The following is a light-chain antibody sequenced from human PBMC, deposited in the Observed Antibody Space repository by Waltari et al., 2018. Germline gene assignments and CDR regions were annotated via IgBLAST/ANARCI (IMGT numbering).Light chain of an antibody. V-gene: IGKV3-11*01. Sequence: EIVLTQSPDTLSLSPGDTATLSCRSSQSVTNYLAWYQQKPGQAPRFLIYSASNRATGVPARFSGSGSGTDFTLTISSLEPEDFAVYYCQQRSNWPRTFGQGTKVEVK. CDR3: QQRSNWPRT. CDR1: QSVTNY. J-gene: IGKJ1*01. CDR2: SAS.